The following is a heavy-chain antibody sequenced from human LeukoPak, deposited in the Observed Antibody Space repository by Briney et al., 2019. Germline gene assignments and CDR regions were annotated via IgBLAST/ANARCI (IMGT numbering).Heavy chain of an antibody. Sequence: GGSLRLSCAASGFTFSSYSMNWVRQAPGKGLEWVSSISSSSSYIYYADSVKGRFTISRDNAKNSLYLQMNSLRAEDTAVYYCARSTRLGGIDYWGQGTLVTVSS. J-gene: IGHJ4*02. CDR3: ARSTRLGGIDY. CDR2: ISSSSSYI. V-gene: IGHV3-21*01. D-gene: IGHD7-27*01. CDR1: GFTFSSYS.